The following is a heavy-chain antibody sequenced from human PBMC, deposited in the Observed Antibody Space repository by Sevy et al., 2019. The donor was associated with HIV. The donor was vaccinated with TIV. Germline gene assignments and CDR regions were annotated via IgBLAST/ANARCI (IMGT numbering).Heavy chain of an antibody. V-gene: IGHV3-9*01. D-gene: IGHD6-13*01. CDR2: ISWNSGSI. CDR3: AKDRGIAAAGIGFDI. J-gene: IGHJ3*02. Sequence: GGSLRLSCAASGFTFDDYAMHWVRQAPGKGLEWVSGISWNSGSIGYADSVKGRFTISRDNAKNSLYLQMNSLRAEDTALYYCAKDRGIAAAGIGFDIWGQWTMVTVSS. CDR1: GFTFDDYA.